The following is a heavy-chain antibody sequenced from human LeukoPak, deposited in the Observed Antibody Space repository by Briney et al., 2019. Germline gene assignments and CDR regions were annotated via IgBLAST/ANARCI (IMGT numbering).Heavy chain of an antibody. CDR1: GFTFSSYG. CDR2: ISYDGSHE. D-gene: IGHD5-12*01. V-gene: IGHV3-30*18. J-gene: IGHJ4*02. Sequence: PGRSLRLSCAASGFTFSSYGIHWVRQAPGKGLEWVAVISYDGSHEYNADSVKGRFTISRDNSKNTLYLQMNDLRAEDTAVYYCAKGVAFDYWGQGTLVTVSS. CDR3: AKGVAFDY.